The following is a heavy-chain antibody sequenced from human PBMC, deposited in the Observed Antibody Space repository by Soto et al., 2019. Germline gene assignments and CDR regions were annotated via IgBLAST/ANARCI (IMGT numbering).Heavy chain of an antibody. J-gene: IGHJ4*02. D-gene: IGHD6-19*01. CDR1: GFTFSTFS. CDR2: FGGDSRPI. V-gene: IGHV3-48*02. CDR3: ARDLGWAFDY. Sequence: EVQLVESGGGLVQPGGSLRLSCAASGFTFSTFSMNWVRQAPGRGLEWIAYFGGDSRPISYADSVKGRFTISRDNAKNSLYLQMDSLRDEDTAVCYCARDLGWAFDYWGQGTLVTVSS.